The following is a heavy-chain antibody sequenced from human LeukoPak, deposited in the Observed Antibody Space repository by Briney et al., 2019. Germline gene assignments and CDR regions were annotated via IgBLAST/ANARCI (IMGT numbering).Heavy chain of an antibody. J-gene: IGHJ4*02. CDR1: GFTFSSYA. CDR3: AKTLVVLRGYSYEPDY. Sequence: GGSLRLSCAASGFTFSSYAMSWVRQAPGKGLEWVSAISGSGGNTYYADSVKGRFTISRDNSTNTLYLQMNSLRAEDTAVYYCAKTLVVLRGYSYEPDYWGQGTLVTVSS. V-gene: IGHV3-23*01. D-gene: IGHD5-18*01. CDR2: ISGSGGNT.